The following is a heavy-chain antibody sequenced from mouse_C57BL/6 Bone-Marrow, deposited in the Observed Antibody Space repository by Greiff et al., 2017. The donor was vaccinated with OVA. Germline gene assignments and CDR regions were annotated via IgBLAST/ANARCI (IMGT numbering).Heavy chain of an antibody. Sequence: VQLQQPGAELVMPGASVKLSCKASGYTFTSYWMHWVKQRPGQGLAWIGELDPSDSYTNYNQKFKGKSTLTVDKSSSTAYMQLSSLTSEDSAVYYCARSAYDSFYAMDYWGQGTSVTVSS. CDR2: LDPSDSYT. V-gene: IGHV1-69*01. CDR1: GYTFTSYW. CDR3: ARSAYDSFYAMDY. D-gene: IGHD2-4*01. J-gene: IGHJ4*01.